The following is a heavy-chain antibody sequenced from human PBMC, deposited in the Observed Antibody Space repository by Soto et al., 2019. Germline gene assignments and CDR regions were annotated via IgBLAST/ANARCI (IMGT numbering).Heavy chain of an antibody. CDR3: ARTYSGYDRSFDY. Sequence: SETLSLTCVVSGGSISSSNWWSWVRQSPGKGLEWIGEIYYNGNTTYNEFLKSRVTISIDPSKNHFSLKLSSVTAADTAVYYCARTYSGYDRSFDYWGQGTLVTVSS. CDR2: IYYNGNT. D-gene: IGHD5-12*01. V-gene: IGHV4-4*02. CDR1: GGSISSSNW. J-gene: IGHJ4*02.